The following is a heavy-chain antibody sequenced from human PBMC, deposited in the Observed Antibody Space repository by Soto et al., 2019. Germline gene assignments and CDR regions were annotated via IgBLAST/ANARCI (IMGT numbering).Heavy chain of an antibody. J-gene: IGHJ4*02. Sequence: EVQLVESGGGLVQPGGSLRLSCVASGITFSTYKMNWVRQASGKGLEWVSYISSTSDTIYYADSVKGRFTISRANAKNSLYLQMNSLRVEDTAVYYCPSGKAPGDGYWGQGTLVTVSS. CDR1: GITFSTYK. V-gene: IGHV3-48*01. CDR3: PSGKAPGDGY. D-gene: IGHD3-10*01. CDR2: ISSTSDTI.